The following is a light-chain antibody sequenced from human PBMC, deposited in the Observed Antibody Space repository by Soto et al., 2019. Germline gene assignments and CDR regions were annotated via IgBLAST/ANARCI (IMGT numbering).Light chain of an antibody. CDR2: GAS. V-gene: IGKV3-15*01. J-gene: IGKJ1*01. CDR3: HQYHNWPQT. Sequence: EIVMTQSPATLSVSPGERVTLSCRASQSFGTNLAWYQQRSGQAPRLLVYGASTRAAGIPARFSGSGSGTEFTFTISSLQSEDSAVYYCHQYHNWPQTFGQGTKVDIK. CDR1: QSFGTN.